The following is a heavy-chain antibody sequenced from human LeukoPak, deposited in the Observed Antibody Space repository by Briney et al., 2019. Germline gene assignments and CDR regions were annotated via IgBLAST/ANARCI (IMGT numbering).Heavy chain of an antibody. CDR3: AKQLGYCSGGSCYFPY. Sequence: QPGGSLRLSCAASGFTFSSSAMSWVRQAPGKGLEWVSAISNNGGYTYYADSVQGRFTISRDNSKSTLCLQMNSLRAEDTAVYYCAKQLGYCSGGSCYFPYWGQGTLVTVSS. V-gene: IGHV3-23*01. D-gene: IGHD2-15*01. CDR2: ISNNGGYT. CDR1: GFTFSSSA. J-gene: IGHJ4*02.